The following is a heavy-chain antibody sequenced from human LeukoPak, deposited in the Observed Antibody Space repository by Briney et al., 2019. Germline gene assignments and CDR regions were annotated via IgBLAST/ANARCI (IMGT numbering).Heavy chain of an antibody. CDR2: MSDSVRT. D-gene: IGHD5-18*01. CDR3: ATIKRGDIFGYFDF. J-gene: IGHJ4*02. CDR1: GDSISSHY. V-gene: IGHV4-59*11. Sequence: SEILSLTCTVPGDSISSHYWSWIRQPPGKGLEWIGYMSDSVRTKDNPSLNSRVTLSADTSKNQFSLRLNSVTAADTAVYYCATIKRGDIFGYFDFWGQGILVTVSS.